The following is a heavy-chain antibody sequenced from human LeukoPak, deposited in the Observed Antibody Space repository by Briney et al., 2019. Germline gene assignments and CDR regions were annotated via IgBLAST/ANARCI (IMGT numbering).Heavy chain of an antibody. V-gene: IGHV4-34*01. CDR1: GGSFSGYY. CDR2: INDSGST. D-gene: IGHD1-1*01. Sequence: SETLSLTCAVYGGSFSGYYWNWIRQPPGKGLEWIGEINDSGSTNYNPSLKSRVSISVYTSKNQFSLKLSSVTAADTAVYYCARGDYQLVSPWGQGTLVTVSS. CDR3: ARGDYQLVSP. J-gene: IGHJ5*02.